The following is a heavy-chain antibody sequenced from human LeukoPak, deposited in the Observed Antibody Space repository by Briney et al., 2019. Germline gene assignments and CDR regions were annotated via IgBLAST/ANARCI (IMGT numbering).Heavy chain of an antibody. D-gene: IGHD3-22*01. V-gene: IGHV4-39*01. CDR3: ARHSEPFGYYYDSSGYYRNAFDI. CDR1: GGSISSSSYY. Sequence: KPSETLSLTCTVSGGSISSSSYYLGWIRQPPGKGLEWIGSIYYSGSTYYNPSLKSRVTISVDTSKNQFSLKLSSVTAADAAVYYCARHSEPFGYYYDSSGYYRNAFDIWGQGTMVTVSS. CDR2: IYYSGST. J-gene: IGHJ3*02.